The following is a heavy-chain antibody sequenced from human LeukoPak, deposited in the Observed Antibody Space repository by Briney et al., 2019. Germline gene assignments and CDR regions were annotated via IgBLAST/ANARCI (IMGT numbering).Heavy chain of an antibody. CDR2: ISSSSSTI. J-gene: IGHJ4*02. CDR3: ARSNVGGIVVVVAANDY. V-gene: IGHV3-48*01. D-gene: IGHD2-15*01. Sequence: GSLRLSCAASGFTFSSYSMNWVRQAPGKGLEWVSYISSSSSTIYYADSVKGRFTISRDNAKNSLYLQMNSLRVEDTAVYYCARSNVGGIVVVVAANDYWGQGTLVTVSS. CDR1: GFTFSSYS.